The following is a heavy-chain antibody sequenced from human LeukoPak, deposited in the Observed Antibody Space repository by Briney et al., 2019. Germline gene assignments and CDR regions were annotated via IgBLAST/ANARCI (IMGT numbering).Heavy chain of an antibody. CDR2: IYYSGTT. CDR1: VGSISSSSYH. CDR3: ARDYGGWYYFDY. Sequence: SETLSLTCTVSVGSISSSSYHWGWIRQPPGKGLEWIASIYYSGTTYYNPSLKSRVTISVDTSKNQFSLQLSSVTAADTALYYCARDYGGWYYFDYWGQGTLVTVSS. D-gene: IGHD6-19*01. V-gene: IGHV4-39*07. J-gene: IGHJ4*02.